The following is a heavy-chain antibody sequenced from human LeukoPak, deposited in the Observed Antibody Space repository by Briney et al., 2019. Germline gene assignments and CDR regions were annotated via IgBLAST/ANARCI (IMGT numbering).Heavy chain of an antibody. J-gene: IGHJ4*02. CDR1: GFAFSSYW. CDR3: VSSYCSGGSCYSASGY. D-gene: IGHD2-15*01. CDR2: INNDGSST. Sequence: GGSLRLSCAASGFAFSSYWMHWVRQAPGKGLVWVSRINNDGSSTSYADSVKGRFTISRDNAKNTLYLQMNSLRAEDTAVYYCVSSYCSGGSCYSASGYWGQGTLVTVSS. V-gene: IGHV3-74*01.